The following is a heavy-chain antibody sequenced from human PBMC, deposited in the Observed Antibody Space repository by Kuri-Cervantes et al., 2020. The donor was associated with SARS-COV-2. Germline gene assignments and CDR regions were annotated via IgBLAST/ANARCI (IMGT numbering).Heavy chain of an antibody. V-gene: IGHV4-34*01. Sequence: SETLSLTRAFYGESFSGYYWNWIRQSPGKGLEWIGEVNHRGSTNYNPSLKSRVTISVDTSKNQFSLKLSSVTAADTAVYYCAREEDFSIDCWGQGTLVTVSS. D-gene: IGHD3-3*01. CDR2: VNHRGST. CDR1: GESFSGYY. J-gene: IGHJ4*02. CDR3: AREEDFSIDC.